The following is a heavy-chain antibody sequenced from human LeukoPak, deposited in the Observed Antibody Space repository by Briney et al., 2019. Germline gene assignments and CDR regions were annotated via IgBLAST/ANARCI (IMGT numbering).Heavy chain of an antibody. J-gene: IGHJ4*02. D-gene: IGHD1-26*01. CDR1: GYTFTGYY. CDR3: ARHVKWELLY. Sequence: GASVTVSCKASGYTFTGYYMHWVRQAPGQGLELMGWINSNSGVTNYAQKFQGRVTMTRDTSISTAYMELSSLSSDDTAVYYCARHVKWELLYWGQRTLVTVSS. V-gene: IGHV1-2*02. CDR2: INSNSGVT.